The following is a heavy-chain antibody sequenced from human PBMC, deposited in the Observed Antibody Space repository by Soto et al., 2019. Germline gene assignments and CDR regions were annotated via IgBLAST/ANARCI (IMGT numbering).Heavy chain of an antibody. V-gene: IGHV3-74*01. Sequence: EVRLVESGGGLVQPGGSLRLSCAASGFPFSSHGLQWVRQVPGRGLVWVSRIDNTGSSAIYADSVRGRFTVSRDNAKDTLYLHMNSLRAEDTAVYYCATLNGYDYWGQGTLVTVSS. CDR2: IDNTGSSA. CDR1: GFPFSSHG. J-gene: IGHJ4*02. D-gene: IGHD5-12*01. CDR3: ATLNGYDY.